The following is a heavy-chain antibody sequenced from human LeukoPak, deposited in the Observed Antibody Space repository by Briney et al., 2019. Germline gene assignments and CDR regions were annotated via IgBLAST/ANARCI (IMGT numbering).Heavy chain of an antibody. D-gene: IGHD2-15*01. CDR3: AKDECSGGSCYPDYGDYTDNDY. J-gene: IGHJ4*02. CDR2: ISGSGGST. Sequence: GGSLRLSCAASGFTFSSCAMSWVRQAPGKGLEWVSAISGSGGSTYYADSVKGRFTISRDNSKNTLYLQMNSLRAEDTAVYYCAKDECSGGSCYPDYGDYTDNDYWGQGTLVTVSS. V-gene: IGHV3-23*01. CDR1: GFTFSSCA.